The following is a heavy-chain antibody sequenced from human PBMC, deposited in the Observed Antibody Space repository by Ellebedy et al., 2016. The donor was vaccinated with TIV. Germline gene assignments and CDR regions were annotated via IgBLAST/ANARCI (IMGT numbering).Heavy chain of an antibody. Sequence: PGGSLRLSCAASGFTFSRHWMHWIRKAPGKGLVWLSRINGDGGFTRNADFVKGRFTISRDNAKNTLYLQMNSLKAEDTAMYYCSTLSDTGYWGHGTLVTVSS. CDR1: GFTFSRHW. CDR2: INGDGGFT. CDR3: STLSDTGY. D-gene: IGHD2-21*02. V-gene: IGHV3-74*01. J-gene: IGHJ4*01.